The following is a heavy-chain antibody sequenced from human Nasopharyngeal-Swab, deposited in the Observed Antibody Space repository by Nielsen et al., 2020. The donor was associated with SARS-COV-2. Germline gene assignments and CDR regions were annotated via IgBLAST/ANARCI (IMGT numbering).Heavy chain of an antibody. J-gene: IGHJ6*02. Sequence: GESLKISCAASGFTFSSWWMSWVRQAPGKGLEWVVNINPDASVINYADSVKGRFVISRDNSKNTLYLQMNSLRAEDTAVYYCARDLLPYYGMDVWGQGTTVTVSS. CDR1: GFTFSSWW. D-gene: IGHD2-15*01. CDR2: INPDASVI. CDR3: ARDLLPYYGMDV. V-gene: IGHV3-7*01.